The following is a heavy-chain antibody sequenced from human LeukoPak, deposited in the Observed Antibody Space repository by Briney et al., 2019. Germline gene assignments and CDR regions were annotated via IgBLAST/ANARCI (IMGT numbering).Heavy chain of an antibody. CDR3: ARDWIPYGGNPRYFDL. J-gene: IGHJ2*01. Sequence: PSETLSLTCTVSGGPISSYYWSWIRQPAGKGLEWIGRIYTSGSTNYNPSLKSRVTMSVDTSKNQFSLKLSSVTAADTAVYYCARDWIPYGGNPRYFDLWGRGTLVTVSS. V-gene: IGHV4-4*07. D-gene: IGHD4-23*01. CDR2: IYTSGST. CDR1: GGPISSYY.